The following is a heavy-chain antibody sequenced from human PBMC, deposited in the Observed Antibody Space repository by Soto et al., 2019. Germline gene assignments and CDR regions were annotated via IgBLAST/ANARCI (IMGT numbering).Heavy chain of an antibody. Sequence: GGSLRLSCATSGFTFNNYSMSWVRQAPGKRLEWVSSINRGGGPYYADSVKGRFTISRDNSKNMLYLRMNSLRADDTAVYFCARADGPLPVTLLGFWGQGTLVTVSS. CDR1: GFTFNNYS. CDR2: INRGGGP. J-gene: IGHJ4*02. D-gene: IGHD5-18*01. CDR3: ARADGPLPVTLLGF. V-gene: IGHV3-23*01.